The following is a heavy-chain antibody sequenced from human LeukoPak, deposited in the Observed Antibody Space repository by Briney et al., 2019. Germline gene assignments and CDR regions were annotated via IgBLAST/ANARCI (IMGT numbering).Heavy chain of an antibody. V-gene: IGHV4-34*01. CDR1: GGSFSGYY. J-gene: IGHJ4*02. D-gene: IGHD2-2*01. Sequence: PSETLSLTCAVYGGSFSGYYWSWIRQPPGNGLEWIGEVNHSESTNYNPSLKSRVTISVDTSKNQFSLKLSSVTAADTAVYYCARGSGSWDIVVVPADPALDYWGQGTLVTVSS. CDR3: ARGSGSWDIVVVPADPALDY. CDR2: VNHSEST.